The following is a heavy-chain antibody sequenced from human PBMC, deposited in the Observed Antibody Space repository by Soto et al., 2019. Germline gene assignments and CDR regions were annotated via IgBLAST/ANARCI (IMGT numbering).Heavy chain of an antibody. Sequence: EVQVVESGGGLVQPEGSLRLSCAVSGFTFRSYWMTWVRQAPGMGLEWVANIKEDGSEKYYVDSGKGRFTISRDNAKNSLYLQMNSLRAGDVAVHYCARDRDHSTLAQVRLDNWGQGTQVTVSS. CDR2: IKEDGSEK. CDR3: ARDRDHSTLAQVRLDN. D-gene: IGHD6-13*01. CDR1: GFTFRSYW. V-gene: IGHV3-7*01. J-gene: IGHJ4*02.